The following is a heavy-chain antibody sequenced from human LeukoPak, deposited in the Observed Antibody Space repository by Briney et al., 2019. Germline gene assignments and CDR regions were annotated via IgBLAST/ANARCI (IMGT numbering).Heavy chain of an antibody. CDR2: INRDGSTT. J-gene: IGHJ4*02. CDR3: ARDKESGESSEIDY. V-gene: IGHV3-74*03. D-gene: IGHD3-10*01. Sequence: GGSLRLSCAASGFTFSNYWVHWVRQAPGKGLVWVSRINRDGSTTKYADSVKGRFTVSRDNAKNTLNLQMNSLRAEDTAVYYCARDKESGESSEIDYWGQGTPVTVSS. CDR1: GFTFSNYW.